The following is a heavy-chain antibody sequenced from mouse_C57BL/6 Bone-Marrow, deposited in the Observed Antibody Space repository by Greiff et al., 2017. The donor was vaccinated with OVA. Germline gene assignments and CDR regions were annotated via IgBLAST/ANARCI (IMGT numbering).Heavy chain of an antibody. V-gene: IGHV1-4*01. D-gene: IGHD2-3*01. Sequence: QVQLQQSGAELARPGASVKMSCKASGYTFTSYTMHWVKQRPGQGLEWIGYINPSSGYTKYNQKFKDKATLTADKSSSTAYMQLSSLTSEDSAVYYCARKGGWLLRSFDVWGTGTTVTGSS. CDR3: ARKGGWLLRSFDV. CDR1: GYTFTSYT. CDR2: INPSSGYT. J-gene: IGHJ1*03.